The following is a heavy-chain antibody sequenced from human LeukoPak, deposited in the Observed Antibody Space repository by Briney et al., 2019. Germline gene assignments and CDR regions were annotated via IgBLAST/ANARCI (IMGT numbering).Heavy chain of an antibody. CDR2: IYYSGST. V-gene: IGHV4-59*01. Sequence: PSETLSLTCTVSGGSISSYYWSWIRQPPGKGLEWTGYIYYSGSTNYNPSLKSRVTISVDTSKNQFSLKLSSVTAADTAVYYCAREREYCSSTSCYLSAFDIWGQGTMVTVSS. CDR3: AREREYCSSTSCYLSAFDI. J-gene: IGHJ3*02. D-gene: IGHD2-2*01. CDR1: GGSISSYY.